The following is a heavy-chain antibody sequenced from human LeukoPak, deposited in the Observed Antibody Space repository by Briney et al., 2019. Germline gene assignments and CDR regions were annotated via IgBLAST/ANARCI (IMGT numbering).Heavy chain of an antibody. CDR3: ARELRGYYDSSGYVY. D-gene: IGHD3-22*01. J-gene: IGHJ4*02. CDR2: INPSGGST. CDR1: GYTFTSYY. Sequence: ASVKVSCKASGYTFTSYYMHWVRQAPGQGLEWMGIINPSGGSTSYAQKFQGRVTMTRDTSTSTVYMELSSLRSEDTAVYYCARELRGYYDSSGYVYWGQGTLVTVSS. V-gene: IGHV1-46*01.